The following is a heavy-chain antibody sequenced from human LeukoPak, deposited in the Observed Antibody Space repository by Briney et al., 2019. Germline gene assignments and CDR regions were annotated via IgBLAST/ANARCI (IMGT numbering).Heavy chain of an antibody. Sequence: PSETLSLTCTVSGGSISSSDYYWGWVRQPPGKGLEWIGEINHRGSTNYNPSLKSRVTISVDTSKNQFSLKLSSVTAADTAVYYCARGLRQLVRSWHYWGQGTLVTVSS. D-gene: IGHD6-6*01. J-gene: IGHJ4*02. CDR3: ARGLRQLVRSWHY. CDR1: GGSISSSDYY. CDR2: INHRGST. V-gene: IGHV4-39*07.